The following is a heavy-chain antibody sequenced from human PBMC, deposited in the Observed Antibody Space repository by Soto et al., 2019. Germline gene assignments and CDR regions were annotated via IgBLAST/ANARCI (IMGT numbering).Heavy chain of an antibody. CDR1: GGSISSSNW. V-gene: IGHV4-4*01. CDR2: MYHSGST. J-gene: IGHJ4*02. CDR3: ARESEMNRSTRFDD. D-gene: IGHD2-2*01. Sequence: QVQLQESGPGLVKPSGTLSLTCAVSGGSISSSNWWSWVRQPPGKGLEWIGEMYHSGSTNYNPSLKSRVTISVDKSKNQYPLKLSSVTAADTAVYCCARESEMNRSTRFDDWGQGTLVTVSS.